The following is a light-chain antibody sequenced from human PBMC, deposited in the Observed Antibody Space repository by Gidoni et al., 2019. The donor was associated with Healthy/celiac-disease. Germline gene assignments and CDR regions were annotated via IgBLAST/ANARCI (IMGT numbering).Light chain of an antibody. CDR3: QQYGSSPLT. CDR2: GAS. Sequence: EIVLTQSPGTLSLSPGERATLSCRASQSVSSSYLAWYQQKPCQAPRLLIYGASSRATGIPDRFSGSGSGPDFTLTISRLEPEDFAVYYCQQYGSSPLTFGGGTKVEIK. CDR1: QSVSSSY. J-gene: IGKJ4*01. V-gene: IGKV3-20*01.